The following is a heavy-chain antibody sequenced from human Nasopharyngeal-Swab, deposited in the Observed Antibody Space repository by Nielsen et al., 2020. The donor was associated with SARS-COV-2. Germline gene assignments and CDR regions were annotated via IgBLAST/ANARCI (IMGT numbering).Heavy chain of an antibody. D-gene: IGHD2-21*02. Sequence: SLKISCAASGFTFDDYAMHWVRQAPGKGLEWVSGISWNSGSIGYADSVKGRFTISRDNAKNSLYLQMNSLRAEDTALYYCAKAPGGSLPFLFDYWGQGTLVTVSS. CDR1: GFTFDDYA. CDR3: AKAPGGSLPFLFDY. V-gene: IGHV3-9*01. J-gene: IGHJ4*02. CDR2: ISWNSGSI.